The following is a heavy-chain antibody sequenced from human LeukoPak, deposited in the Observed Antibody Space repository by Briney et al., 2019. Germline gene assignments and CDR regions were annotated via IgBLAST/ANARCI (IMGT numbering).Heavy chain of an antibody. Sequence: SGPALVKPTQTLTLTCTFSGFSLSTSGMCVSWIRQPPGKALEWLALIDWDDDKYYSTSLKTRLTISKDASKNQVVLIMTNMDPVDTATYYCARTLYYGSGSYYNQFGAFDIWGQGTMVTVSS. J-gene: IGHJ3*02. CDR2: IDWDDDK. V-gene: IGHV2-70*01. D-gene: IGHD3-10*01. CDR1: GFSLSTSGMC. CDR3: ARTLYYGSGSYYNQFGAFDI.